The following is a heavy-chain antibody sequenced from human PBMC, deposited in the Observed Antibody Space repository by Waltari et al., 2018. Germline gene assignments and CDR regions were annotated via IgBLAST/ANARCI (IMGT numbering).Heavy chain of an antibody. V-gene: IGHV3-48*04. CDR2: ISSSSSTI. J-gene: IGHJ4*02. CDR3: ARDPVTFGGVIVRDFDY. CDR1: GFTFSSYS. Sequence: EVQLVESGGGLVQPGGSLRLSCAASGFTFSSYSMNWVRQAPGKGLEWVSYISSSSSTIYYADSVKGRFTISRDNAKNSLYLQMNSLRAEDTAVYYCARDPVTFGGVIVRDFDYWGQGTLVTVSS. D-gene: IGHD3-16*02.